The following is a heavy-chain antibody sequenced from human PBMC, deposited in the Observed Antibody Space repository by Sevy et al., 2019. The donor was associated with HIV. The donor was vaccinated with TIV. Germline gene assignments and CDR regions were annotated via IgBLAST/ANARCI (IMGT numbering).Heavy chain of an antibody. CDR2: ISSSSSTI. CDR3: ARNSLRFLEWLPKSYYYYGMDV. V-gene: IGHV3-48*02. D-gene: IGHD3-3*01. Sequence: GGSLRLSCAASGFTFSSYSMNWVRQAPGKGLEWVSYISSSSSTIYYADSVKGRFTISRDNAKNSPYLQMNSLRDEDTAVYYCARNSLRFLEWLPKSYYYYGMDVWGQGTTVTVSS. J-gene: IGHJ6*02. CDR1: GFTFSSYS.